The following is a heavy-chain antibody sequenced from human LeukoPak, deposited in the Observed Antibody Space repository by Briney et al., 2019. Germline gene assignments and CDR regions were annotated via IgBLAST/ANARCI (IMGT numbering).Heavy chain of an antibody. CDR1: GFTFSSYG. CDR2: ISHDGTVQ. Sequence: QTEGSLRLSCAASGFTFSSYGMQWVRQAPGKGLEWVAVISHDGTVQHYADSVKGRFIISRDNSDNTLYLQMNSLRDEDTAIYYCAKEGTPMVSSYFDYWGQGTLIAVSS. J-gene: IGHJ4*02. V-gene: IGHV3-30*18. CDR3: AKEGTPMVSSYFDY. D-gene: IGHD5-18*01.